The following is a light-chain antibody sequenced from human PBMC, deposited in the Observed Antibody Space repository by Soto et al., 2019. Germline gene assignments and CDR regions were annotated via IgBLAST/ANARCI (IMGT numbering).Light chain of an antibody. J-gene: IGKJ1*01. Sequence: DIQMTQSPSTLSASVGDRVTITCRASQSISSWLAWYQQKPGKAPKFLIYDASNLESGVPSRFSGSGSGTEFTLTISNLQPDDCATYYCQQYNSYSWTFGQGTKVDIK. CDR1: QSISSW. CDR3: QQYNSYSWT. V-gene: IGKV1-5*01. CDR2: DAS.